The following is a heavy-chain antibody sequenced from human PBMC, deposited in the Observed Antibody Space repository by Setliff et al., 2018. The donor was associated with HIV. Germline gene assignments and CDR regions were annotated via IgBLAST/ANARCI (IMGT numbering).Heavy chain of an antibody. CDR1: GYTFTTYG. Sequence: ASVKVSCKPSGYTFTTYGLSWVRQAPGQGLEWMGWISAYNGNTNYAQKLQGRVTMTTDTSTSTAYMELRSLRSDDTAVYYCARGRGEQQLADYWGQGTTVTVSS. CDR2: ISAYNGNT. V-gene: IGHV1-18*01. CDR3: ARGRGEQQLADY. J-gene: IGHJ4*03. D-gene: IGHD6-13*01.